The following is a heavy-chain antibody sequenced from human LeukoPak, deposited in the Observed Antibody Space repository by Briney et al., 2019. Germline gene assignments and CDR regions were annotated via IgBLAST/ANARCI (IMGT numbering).Heavy chain of an antibody. CDR1: GYTFT. J-gene: IGHJ4*02. D-gene: IGHD2-15*01. CDR3: ARDLPSVGRVGHGY. Sequence: ASVKVSCKASGYTFTISWVRQAPGQGLEWMGWISAYNGNTNYAQKLQGRVTMTTDTSTSTAYMELRSLRSDDTAVYYCARDLPSVGRVGHGYWGQGTLVTVSS. CDR2: ISAYNGNT. V-gene: IGHV1-18*01.